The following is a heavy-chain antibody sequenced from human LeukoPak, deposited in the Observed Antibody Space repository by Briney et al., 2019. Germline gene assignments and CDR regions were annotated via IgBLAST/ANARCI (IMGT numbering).Heavy chain of an antibody. CDR3: ARDPFDILTDLYFDY. D-gene: IGHD3-9*01. CDR1: GFTFNFYW. Sequence: GGSLRLSCAASGFTFNFYWMHWVRQAPGKGLLWVSRINSDGSSTSYADSVKGRFTISRDNAKNTLYLQMNSLRAEDTAVYYCARDPFDILTDLYFDYWGQGTLVTVSS. V-gene: IGHV3-74*01. CDR2: INSDGSST. J-gene: IGHJ4*02.